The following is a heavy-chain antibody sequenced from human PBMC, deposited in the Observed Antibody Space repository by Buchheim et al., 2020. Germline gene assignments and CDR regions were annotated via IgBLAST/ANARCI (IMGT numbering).Heavy chain of an antibody. Sequence: QVQLVESGGGVVQPGRSLRLSCAASGFTFSGYGMHWVRQAPGKGLEWVAVISYDGSNKYYADSVKGRFTISRDNSKNTLYLQMNSLRAEDTAVYYCAKPYGDFNYFDYWGQGTL. CDR1: GFTFSGYG. D-gene: IGHD4-17*01. CDR3: AKPYGDFNYFDY. J-gene: IGHJ4*02. V-gene: IGHV3-30*18. CDR2: ISYDGSNK.